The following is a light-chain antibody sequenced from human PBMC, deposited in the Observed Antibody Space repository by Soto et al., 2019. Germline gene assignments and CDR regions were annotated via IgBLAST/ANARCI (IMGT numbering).Light chain of an antibody. CDR3: SSYTSSSIVV. J-gene: IGLJ2*01. V-gene: IGLV2-14*01. CDR1: SSDVGGYNY. Sequence: QSVLTQPASVSGSPGQSIMISCTGTSSDVGGYNYVSWYQQHPGKAPKLMIYDVSNRPSGVSNRFSGSKSGNTASLTISGLQAEDEADYYCSSYTSSSIVVFGGGTKLTVL. CDR2: DVS.